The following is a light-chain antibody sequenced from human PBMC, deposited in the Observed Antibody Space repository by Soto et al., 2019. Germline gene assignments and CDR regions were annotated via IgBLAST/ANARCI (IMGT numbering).Light chain of an antibody. CDR2: KAS. Sequence: DIQMTQSPSTLSASVGDRVTITCRASQSISIWLAWYQQKAGKAPKLLIYKASILESGVPSRFSGSGSGTEFTLTISSLQPDDFATYYCQQYNTYWTFGQGTKVEIK. J-gene: IGKJ1*01. V-gene: IGKV1-5*03. CDR3: QQYNTYWT. CDR1: QSISIW.